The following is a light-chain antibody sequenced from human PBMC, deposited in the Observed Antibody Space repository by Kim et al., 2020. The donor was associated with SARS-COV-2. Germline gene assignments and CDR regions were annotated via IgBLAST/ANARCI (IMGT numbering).Light chain of an antibody. CDR1: SLRSYD. Sequence: ALGQTVRITCKGDSLRSYDASWYQQKPGQAPVLVIYGKNNRPSGIPDRFSGSSSGNTASLTITGAQAEDEADYYCNSRDSSGNHLVFGGGTKLTVL. CDR2: GKN. V-gene: IGLV3-19*01. J-gene: IGLJ3*02. CDR3: NSRDSSGNHLV.